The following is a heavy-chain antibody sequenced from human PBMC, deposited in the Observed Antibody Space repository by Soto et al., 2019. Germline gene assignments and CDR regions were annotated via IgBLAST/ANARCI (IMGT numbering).Heavy chain of an antibody. V-gene: IGHV3-23*01. J-gene: IGHJ3*02. CDR1: GFTFSSYA. D-gene: IGHD6-13*01. CDR3: AKSAAARKFGAFEI. Sequence: EVQLLESGGGLVQPGGSLRLSCAASGFTFSSYAMNCVRQAPGKGLEWVSDISGSGGSTYYADSVNGRFTISRDDSKNALYLQMNSLRAEDRAVYDCAKSAAARKFGAFEIWGQGTMVTVSS. CDR2: ISGSGGST.